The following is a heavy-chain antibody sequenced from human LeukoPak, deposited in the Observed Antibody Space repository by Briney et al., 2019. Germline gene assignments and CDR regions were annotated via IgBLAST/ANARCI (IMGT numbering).Heavy chain of an antibody. CDR3: ARDNQQLGDYYYYMDV. D-gene: IGHD6-13*01. CDR1: EFTFSNYG. Sequence: GGSLRLSCAASEFTFSNYGMHWVRQAPGKGLEWVAFIRYDESNEYYADSVKGRFTISRGNSKNTLYLQMNSLRAEDTALYYCARDNQQLGDYYYYMDVWGKGTTVTVSS. J-gene: IGHJ6*03. V-gene: IGHV3-30*02. CDR2: IRYDESNE.